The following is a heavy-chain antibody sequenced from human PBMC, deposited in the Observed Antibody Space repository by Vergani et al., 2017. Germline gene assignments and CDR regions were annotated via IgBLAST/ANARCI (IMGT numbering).Heavy chain of an antibody. CDR3: ARDGKRYFDWLPLDY. D-gene: IGHD3-9*01. V-gene: IGHV3-48*03. Sequence: EVQLVESGGGLVQPGRSLRLSCAASGFTFDDYAMHWVRQAPGKGLEWVSYISSSGSTIYYADSVKGRFTISRDNAKNSLYLQMNSLRAEDTAVYYCARDGKRYFDWLPLDYWGQGTLVTVSS. CDR2: ISSSGSTI. J-gene: IGHJ4*02. CDR1: GFTFDDYA.